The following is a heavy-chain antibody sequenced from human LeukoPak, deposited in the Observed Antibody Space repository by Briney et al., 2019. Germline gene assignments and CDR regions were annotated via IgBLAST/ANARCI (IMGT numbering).Heavy chain of an antibody. Sequence: SVKVSCKVSGDTFSSHVITWVRQAPGQGLEWMGGIIPAFGSPNFAQRFQGRITISADESTGTAYMELSSLRSDDTAVYYCAIDAGPHCRGSSCPIEYFYYWGQGSLVTVSS. J-gene: IGHJ4*02. CDR2: IIPAFGSP. CDR3: AIDAGPHCRGSSCPIEYFYY. CDR1: GDTFSSHV. D-gene: IGHD3-10*01. V-gene: IGHV1-69*13.